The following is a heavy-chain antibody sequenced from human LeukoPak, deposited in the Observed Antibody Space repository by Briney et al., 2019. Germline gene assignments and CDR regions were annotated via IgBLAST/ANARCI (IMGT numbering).Heavy chain of an antibody. V-gene: IGHV3-30*02. Sequence: PGGSLRLSCAASGFSFSSYDIHWVRQAPGKGLEWVAFINYNGNNKYYAASVKGRFTISRDNSKNTVYLEMNSLRDGDTAVYYCARDRDTRSYYILYWGQGTLVTVSS. D-gene: IGHD3-10*01. J-gene: IGHJ4*02. CDR2: INYNGNNK. CDR3: ARDRDTRSYYILY. CDR1: GFSFSSYD.